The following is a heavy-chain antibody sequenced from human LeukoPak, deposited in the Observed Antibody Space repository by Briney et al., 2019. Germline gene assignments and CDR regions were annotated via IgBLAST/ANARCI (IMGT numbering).Heavy chain of an antibody. J-gene: IGHJ4*02. CDR3: AIEGIYSGSYSDYYFDY. CDR1: GGTFSSYA. Sequence: GASVKVSCTASGGTFSSYAISWVRQAPGQGLEWMGGIIPIFGTANYAQKFQGRVTITADESTSTAYMELSSLRSEDTAVYYCAIEGIYSGSYSDYYFDYWGQGTLVTVSS. CDR2: IIPIFGTA. D-gene: IGHD1-26*01. V-gene: IGHV1-69*13.